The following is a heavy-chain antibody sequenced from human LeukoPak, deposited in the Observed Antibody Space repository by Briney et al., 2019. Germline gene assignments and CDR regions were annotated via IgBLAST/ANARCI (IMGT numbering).Heavy chain of an antibody. Sequence: GGSLRLSCAASGFTFSSYAMHWVRQAPGKGLEWVAVISYDGSNKYYADSVKGRFTISRDNSKNTLYLQMNSLRAEDTAVYYCARDWVKMAGIGSFDYWGQGTLVTVSS. CDR1: GFTFSSYA. V-gene: IGHV3-30-3*01. CDR3: ARDWVKMAGIGSFDY. D-gene: IGHD6-19*01. CDR2: ISYDGSNK. J-gene: IGHJ4*02.